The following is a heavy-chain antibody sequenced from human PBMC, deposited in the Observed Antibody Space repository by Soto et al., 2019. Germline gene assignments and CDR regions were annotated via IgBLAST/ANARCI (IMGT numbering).Heavy chain of an antibody. CDR3: ARGLVDSSSADYAY. Sequence: QVQLVQSGAEVKKPGASVKVSCKASGYTFTNYDINWVRQASGQGPEWMGWMNPYSGNTCYAQRFQGRVTMTRDTSISTAYMELSSLRFEDTAMYYCARGLVDSSSADYAYWGQGSLVTVSS. CDR2: MNPYSGNT. V-gene: IGHV1-8*01. CDR1: GYTFTNYD. J-gene: IGHJ4*02. D-gene: IGHD6-6*01.